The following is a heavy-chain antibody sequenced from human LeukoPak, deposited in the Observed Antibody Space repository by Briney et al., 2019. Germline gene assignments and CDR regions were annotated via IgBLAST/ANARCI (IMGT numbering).Heavy chain of an antibody. CDR2: ISPSGGST. V-gene: IGHV1-46*01. CDR3: AREGGGDYVYYYYYMDV. CDR1: GYTFTSNY. D-gene: IGHD4-17*01. Sequence: ASVKVSCKAFGYTFTSNYMHWVRQAPGQGPEWMGVISPSGGSTTYAQKFQGRVTMTRDTSTSTVYMELSSLRSEDTAVYYCAREGGGDYVYYYYYMDVWGKGTTVTISS. J-gene: IGHJ6*03.